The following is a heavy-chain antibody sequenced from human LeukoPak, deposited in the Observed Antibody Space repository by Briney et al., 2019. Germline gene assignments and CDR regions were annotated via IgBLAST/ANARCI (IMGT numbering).Heavy chain of an antibody. Sequence: ASVKVSCKASGYTFTSYGINWVRQAPGQGLEWMGWISAYNGNTNYAQKLQGRVTMTTDTSTSTAYMELRSLRSDDTAVYYCARVSIGGYSSSWSEFYYYYYYMDVWGKGTTVTVSS. CDR2: ISAYNGNT. CDR3: ARVSIGGYSSSWSEFYYYYYYMDV. J-gene: IGHJ6*03. D-gene: IGHD6-13*01. CDR1: GYTFTSYG. V-gene: IGHV1-18*01.